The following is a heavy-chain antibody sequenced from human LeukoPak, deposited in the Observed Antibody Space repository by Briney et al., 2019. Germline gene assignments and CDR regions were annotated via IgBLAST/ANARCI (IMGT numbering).Heavy chain of an antibody. Sequence: ASVKVSCKASGYTFTSYGISWVRQAPGQGLEWMGWISAYNGNTNYAQRLQGRVTMTTDTSTGTAYMELRSLRSDGTAVYYCARKGYSSSWKNWFDPWGQGTLVTVSS. CDR1: GYTFTSYG. CDR3: ARKGYSSSWKNWFDP. D-gene: IGHD6-13*01. V-gene: IGHV1-18*01. CDR2: ISAYNGNT. J-gene: IGHJ5*02.